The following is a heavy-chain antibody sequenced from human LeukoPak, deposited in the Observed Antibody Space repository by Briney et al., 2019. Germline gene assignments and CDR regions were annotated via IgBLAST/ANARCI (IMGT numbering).Heavy chain of an antibody. D-gene: IGHD7-27*01. J-gene: IGHJ4*02. CDR1: GFTFSDYY. V-gene: IGHV3-11*05. Sequence: GGSLGLSCAASGFTFSDYYMSWIRQAPGKGLEWVSYISSSSSYTNYADSVKGRFTISRDNAKNSLYLQMNSLRAEDTAVYYCARVLTVDYYYFDYWGQGTLVTVSS. CDR3: ARVLTVDYYYFDY. CDR2: ISSSSSYT.